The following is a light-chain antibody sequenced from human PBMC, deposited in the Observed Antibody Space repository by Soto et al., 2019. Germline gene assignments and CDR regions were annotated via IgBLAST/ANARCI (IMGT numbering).Light chain of an antibody. V-gene: IGKV1-39*01. J-gene: IGKJ1*01. Sequence: EIQMTPSPASLAASVGAHVTITCRASQSIANYLNWYQQKPGKAPKLLVYDASTLQSGVASRFSGSGSGTEFTLIISGLQPDDSATYYCQQYTNTNIPWMLGQGTKVDIK. CDR1: QSIANY. CDR3: QQYTNTNIPWM. CDR2: DAS.